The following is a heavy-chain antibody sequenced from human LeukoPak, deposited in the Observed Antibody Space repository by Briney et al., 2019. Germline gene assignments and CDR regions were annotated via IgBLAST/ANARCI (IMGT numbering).Heavy chain of an antibody. Sequence: GGSLRLSCAASGFTFSSYGMSWVRQAPGKGLEWVSAISGSGGSTYYADSVKGRFTISRDNSKNTLYLQMNSLRAEDTAMYYCARDKDYSDSSGFLFWGQGTMVTVSS. D-gene: IGHD3-22*01. CDR2: ISGSGGST. CDR3: ARDKDYSDSSGFLF. J-gene: IGHJ3*01. V-gene: IGHV3-23*01. CDR1: GFTFSSYG.